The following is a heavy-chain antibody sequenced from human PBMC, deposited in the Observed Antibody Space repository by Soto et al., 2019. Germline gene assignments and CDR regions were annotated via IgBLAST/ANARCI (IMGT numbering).Heavy chain of an antibody. J-gene: IGHJ4*02. V-gene: IGHV4-61*01. CDR3: ARDVEDSSSSFFDY. D-gene: IGHD6-6*01. CDR2: IYYSGST. Sequence: PSETLSLTCTVSGGSVSSGSYYWSWIRQPPGKGLEWIGYIYYSGSTNYNPSLKSRVTISVDTSKNQFSLKLSSVTAADTAVYYYARDVEDSSSSFFDYWGQGTLVTVSS. CDR1: GGSVSSGSYY.